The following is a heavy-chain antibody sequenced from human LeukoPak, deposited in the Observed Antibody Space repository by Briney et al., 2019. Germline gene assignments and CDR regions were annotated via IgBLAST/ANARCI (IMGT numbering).Heavy chain of an antibody. CDR3: AKDNGDYGDLHLDY. D-gene: IGHD4-17*01. CDR2: ISSSGSTI. V-gene: IGHV3-11*01. Sequence: GGSLRLSCAASGFTFSDYYMSWIRQAPGKGLEWVSYISSSGSTIYYADSVRGRFTISRDNAKNSLYLQMNSLRAEDTAVYFCAKDNGDYGDLHLDYWGQGTLVTVSS. CDR1: GFTFSDYY. J-gene: IGHJ4*02.